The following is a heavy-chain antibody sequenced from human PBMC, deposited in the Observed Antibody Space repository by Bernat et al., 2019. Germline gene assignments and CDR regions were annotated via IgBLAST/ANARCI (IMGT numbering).Heavy chain of an antibody. CDR1: GASFGDHY. CDR2: INHSGDT. J-gene: IGHJ3*01. Sequence: QVQLQQWGAGLLKPSETPSLTCAVYGASFGDHYWSWIRQPPGMGLEWIGEINHSGDTNYNPSLRSRVTISIDTSKNQFSLKVISVTAADTAVYYCATVPSTVTTYDSLDVWGQGTMVSVSS. D-gene: IGHD4-17*01. CDR3: ATVPSTVTTYDSLDV. V-gene: IGHV4-34*01.